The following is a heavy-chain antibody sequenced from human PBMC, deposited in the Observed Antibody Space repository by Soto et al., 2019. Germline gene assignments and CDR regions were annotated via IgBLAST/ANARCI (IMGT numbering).Heavy chain of an antibody. CDR1: GGSISSGDYY. CDR2: IHSSGGS. CDR3: ARETGYDIYGMDV. J-gene: IGHJ6*02. D-gene: IGHD3-9*01. Sequence: SETLSLTCTVSGGSISSGDYYWSWIRQPPGKGLEWIGYIHSSGGSYCNPSLKSRVTISRDTSKSQISLNLSSVTVADTAVYYCARETGYDIYGMDVWGQGTTVTVSS. V-gene: IGHV4-30-4*01.